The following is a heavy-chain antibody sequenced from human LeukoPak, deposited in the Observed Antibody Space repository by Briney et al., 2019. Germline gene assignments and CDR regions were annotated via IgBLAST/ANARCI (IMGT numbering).Heavy chain of an antibody. V-gene: IGHV3-20*04. CDR1: GFTFDDYG. CDR3: AKDLSTATDAFDI. Sequence: PGGSLRLSCAASGFTFDDYGMSWVRQAPGKGLEWVSGINWNGGSTGYADSVKGRFTISRDNSKNTLYLQMNSLRAEDTAVYYCAKDLSTATDAFDIWGQGTMVTVSS. J-gene: IGHJ3*02. CDR2: INWNGGST. D-gene: IGHD6-25*01.